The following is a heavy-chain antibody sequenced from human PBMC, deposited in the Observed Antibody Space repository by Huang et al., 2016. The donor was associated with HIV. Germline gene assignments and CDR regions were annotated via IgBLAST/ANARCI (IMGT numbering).Heavy chain of an antibody. CDR3: ARHFSYYDSSGYTPWDAFDI. D-gene: IGHD3-22*01. CDR1: GGSITSSSYY. CDR2: IDYSGST. Sequence: QLQLQGSGPGLVKPSETLSLTCTVSGGSITSSSYYWGWIRQPPGKGLEWVGRIDYSGSTDSNPSLKSRVTVSVDTSKNQFSLKLSSVTAADAAVYYCARHFSYYDSSGYTPWDAFDIWGQGTMVTVSS. V-gene: IGHV4-39*01. J-gene: IGHJ3*02.